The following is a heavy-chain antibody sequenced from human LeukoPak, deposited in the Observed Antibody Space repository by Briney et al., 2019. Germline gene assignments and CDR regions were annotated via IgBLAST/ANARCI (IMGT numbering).Heavy chain of an antibody. J-gene: IGHJ4*02. V-gene: IGHV3-7*01. CDR3: TRDDFSGSYCD. D-gene: IGHD1-26*01. Sequence: GGSLRLSCAASGFIFSNNWMSLVRQAPGKGLEWVANIKGDGSGTYYVDSVKGRFTISRDNTRNSLYLQMNSLRADDTATYYCTRDDFSGSYCDWGQGTLVTVSS. CDR2: IKGDGSGT. CDR1: GFIFSNNW.